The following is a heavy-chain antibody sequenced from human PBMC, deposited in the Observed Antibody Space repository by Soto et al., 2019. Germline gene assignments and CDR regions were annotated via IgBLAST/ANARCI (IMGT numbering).Heavy chain of an antibody. Sequence: GGSLRLSGVVLGFSFSDSYMTWVRQIPGKGLEWIASISSGAFTISYAAAVKGRFTISRDDGHNSLFLQMDSLRAEDTALYYCARDTTRLEHWGQGTLVTVSS. CDR1: GFSFSDSY. J-gene: IGHJ4*02. V-gene: IGHV3-11*01. D-gene: IGHD1-1*01. CDR2: ISSGAFTI. CDR3: ARDTTRLEH.